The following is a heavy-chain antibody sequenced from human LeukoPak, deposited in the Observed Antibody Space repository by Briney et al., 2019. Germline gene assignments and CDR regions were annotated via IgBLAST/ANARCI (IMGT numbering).Heavy chain of an antibody. CDR3: AKGRDYDTSGVDY. V-gene: IGHV3-9*01. CDR1: GFTFDDYA. Sequence: PGGSLRLSCAASGFTFDDYAMHWVRQAPGKGLEWVSGISWNSGSIGYADSVKGRFTISRDNAKNSLYLQMNSLRAEDTALYYCAKGRDYDTSGVDYWGQGTLVAVSS. J-gene: IGHJ4*02. D-gene: IGHD3-22*01. CDR2: ISWNSGSI.